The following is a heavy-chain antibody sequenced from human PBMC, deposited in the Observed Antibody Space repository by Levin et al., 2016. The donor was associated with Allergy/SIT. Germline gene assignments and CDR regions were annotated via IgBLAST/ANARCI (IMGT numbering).Heavy chain of an antibody. J-gene: IGHJ6*02. D-gene: IGHD4-23*01. Sequence: WVRQAPGQGLEWMGGIIPILDTPNYAQKFLGRVTIFADESTSTAYMELSSLRSEDTAVFYCTRAGKGQYGMDVWGQGTTVTVSS. CDR2: IIPILDTP. CDR3: TRAGKGQYGMDV. V-gene: IGHV1-69*01.